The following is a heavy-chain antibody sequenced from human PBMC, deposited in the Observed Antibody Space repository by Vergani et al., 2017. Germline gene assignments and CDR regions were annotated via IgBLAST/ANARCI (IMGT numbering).Heavy chain of an antibody. D-gene: IGHD3-9*01. Sequence: EVQLVESGGGLVQPGGSLRLSCVVSGFDFSSYIMNWVRQAPGKGLEWVSFVSTGTKSQSYAESVKGRFTISRDNAKNSLYLQMNSLRAEDTAVYYCARGPVYDILTGIDYWGQGTLVTVSS. J-gene: IGHJ4*02. CDR1: GFDFSSYI. CDR2: VSTGTKSQ. CDR3: ARGPVYDILTGIDY. V-gene: IGHV3-48*04.